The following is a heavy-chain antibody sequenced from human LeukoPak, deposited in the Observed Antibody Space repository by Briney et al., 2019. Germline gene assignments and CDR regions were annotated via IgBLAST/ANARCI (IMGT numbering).Heavy chain of an antibody. J-gene: IGHJ4*02. D-gene: IGHD3-22*01. Sequence: GGSLRLSCAACGFTFSIYGMHWVRQAQGKGLEWVANIDQNGREKYYVDPVKGRFTISRDNAKNSLYLQMNGLRAEDTAVYYCARGCGYLPENWGRGTLVTVSS. CDR3: ARGCGYLPEN. V-gene: IGHV3-7*01. CDR1: GFTFSIYG. CDR2: IDQNGREK.